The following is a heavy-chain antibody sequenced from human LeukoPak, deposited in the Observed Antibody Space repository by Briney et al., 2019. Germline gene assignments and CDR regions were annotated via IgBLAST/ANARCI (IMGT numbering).Heavy chain of an antibody. CDR3: ATTREGAAPFEN. D-gene: IGHD1-26*01. CDR2: IYSSGRT. CDR1: GDSISSGAHY. Sequence: SQTLSLTCSVSGDSISSGAHYWTWIRQLPGADLEWIGYIYSSGRTYYAPSLQSRVNISLDTSMNHFSLELTSVTAADTAVYFCATTREGAAPFENWGQGTLVTVSS. J-gene: IGHJ4*02. V-gene: IGHV4-31*03.